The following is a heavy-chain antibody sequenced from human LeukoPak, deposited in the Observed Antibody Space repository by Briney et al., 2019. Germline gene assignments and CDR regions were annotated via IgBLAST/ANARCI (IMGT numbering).Heavy chain of an antibody. Sequence: SETLSLTCTVSGGSISSYYWSWIRQPPGKGLEWIGYIYYSGSTNYNPSLKSRVTISVDTSKNQFSLKLSSVTAADTAVYYCARDYSSGWYDSWGQGTLVTVSS. D-gene: IGHD6-19*01. CDR3: ARDYSSGWYDS. J-gene: IGHJ5*02. CDR1: GGSISSYY. V-gene: IGHV4-59*01. CDR2: IYYSGST.